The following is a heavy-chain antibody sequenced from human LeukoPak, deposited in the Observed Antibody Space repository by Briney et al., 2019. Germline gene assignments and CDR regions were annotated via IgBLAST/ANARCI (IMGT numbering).Heavy chain of an antibody. Sequence: GGSLRLSCAASGFTFSDYYMSWIRQAPGKGLEWVSYISSSSYTNYADSVKGRFTISRDNAKNSLYLQMNSLRAEDTAVYYCARRRYSSGWYVDYWGQGTLVTVSS. V-gene: IGHV3-11*06. CDR3: ARRRYSSGWYVDY. CDR1: GFTFSDYY. J-gene: IGHJ4*02. CDR2: ISSSSYT. D-gene: IGHD6-19*01.